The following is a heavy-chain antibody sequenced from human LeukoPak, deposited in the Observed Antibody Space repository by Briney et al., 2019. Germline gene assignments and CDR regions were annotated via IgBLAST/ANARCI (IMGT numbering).Heavy chain of an antibody. V-gene: IGHV4-59*01. CDR1: GGSFSGYY. D-gene: IGHD3-10*01. CDR3: ARGGYYGSGNDFRFDP. Sequence: SETLSLTCAVYGGSFSGYYWSWLRQPPGKGLEWIGYIYYSGSTNYNPSLKSRVTISVDTSKNQFSLKLTSVTAADTAVYFCARGGYYGSGNDFRFDPWGQGTLVTVSS. CDR2: IYYSGST. J-gene: IGHJ5*02.